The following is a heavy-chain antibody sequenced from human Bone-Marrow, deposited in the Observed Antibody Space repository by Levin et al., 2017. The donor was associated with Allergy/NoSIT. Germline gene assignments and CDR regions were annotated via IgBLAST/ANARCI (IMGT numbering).Heavy chain of an antibody. J-gene: IGHJ6*02. Sequence: SQTLSLTCGLYGGSFTGYYWSWIRQTPGKGLEWKGQINHSADTKYNPSLTSRVTISVDMSKNQFSLQLTSVTAADTAVYYCARVQGGLRWLGYGLDVWGPGTTVTVSS. CDR2: INHSADT. V-gene: IGHV4-34*01. CDR1: GGSFTGYY. D-gene: IGHD4-23*01. CDR3: ARVQGGLRWLGYGLDV.